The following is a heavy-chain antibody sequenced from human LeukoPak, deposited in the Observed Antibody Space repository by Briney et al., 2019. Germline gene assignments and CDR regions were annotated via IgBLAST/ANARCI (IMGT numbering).Heavy chain of an antibody. D-gene: IGHD2-2*01. CDR3: AREYPTHCSSISCHGEFDY. CDR2: IIPIFGTA. V-gene: IGHV1-69*01. J-gene: IGHJ4*02. CDR1: GGTFSSYA. Sequence: GASVKVSCKASGGTFSSYAISWVRQAPGQGLEWMGGIIPIFGTANYAQKFQGRVTITADESTSTAYMELSSLRSEDTAVYYCAREYPTHCSSISCHGEFDYWGQGTLVTVSS.